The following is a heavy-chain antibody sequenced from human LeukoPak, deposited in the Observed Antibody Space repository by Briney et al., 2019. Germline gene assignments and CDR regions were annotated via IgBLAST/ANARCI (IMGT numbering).Heavy chain of an antibody. J-gene: IGHJ4*02. CDR1: GGSISSYY. CDR3: ARVVSWFGIYYFDY. CDR2: IYTSGST. V-gene: IGHV4-4*07. Sequence: SETLSLTCTVSGGSISSYYWCWIRQPAGKGLEWIGRIYTSGSTNYNPSLKSRVTMSVDTSKNQFSLKLSSVTAADTAVYYRARVVSWFGIYYFDYWGQGTLVTVSS. D-gene: IGHD3-10*01.